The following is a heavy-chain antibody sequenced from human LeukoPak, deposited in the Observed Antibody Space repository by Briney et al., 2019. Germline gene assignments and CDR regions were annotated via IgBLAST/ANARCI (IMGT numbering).Heavy chain of an antibody. CDR1: GFTFSNAY. CDR3: ATYSSSYYYFVY. D-gene: IGHD6-13*01. Sequence: GGSLRLSCAASGFTFSNAYMSWVRQAPGKGLEWGGRIKSKAHGGTTEYAAPVKGRFTISRDDSKNTLFLQMNSLQTEDAALYYCATYSSSYYYFVYWGQGTLVTVSS. J-gene: IGHJ4*02. V-gene: IGHV3-15*01. CDR2: IKSKAHGGTT.